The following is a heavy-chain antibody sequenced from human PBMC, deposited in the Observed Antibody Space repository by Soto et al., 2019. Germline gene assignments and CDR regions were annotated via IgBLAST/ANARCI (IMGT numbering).Heavy chain of an antibody. CDR3: AKATMIVSDAFDI. CDR2: ISGSGGNK. CDR1: GFTFSSYA. J-gene: IGHJ3*02. Sequence: GGSLRLSCAASGFTFSSYAMSWVRQAPGKGLEWVSAISGSGGNKYYADSVKGRFTISRDNSKNTLYLQMNSLRAEDTAVYYCAKATMIVSDAFDIWGQGTMVTVSS. V-gene: IGHV3-23*01. D-gene: IGHD3-22*01.